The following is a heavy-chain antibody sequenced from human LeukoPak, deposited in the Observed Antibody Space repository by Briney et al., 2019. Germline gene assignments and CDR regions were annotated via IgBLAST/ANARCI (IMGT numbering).Heavy chain of an antibody. CDR1: GGSFSGYS. V-gene: IGHV4-34*01. D-gene: IGHD4-23*01. CDR2: INHRGIT. Sequence: PSETLSLTCGVYGGSFSGYSWTWIRQPPGKGLEWIGEINHRGITNYNPSLKSRVTISVDTSKNQFSLKLSSVTAADTAVYYCARVLDGGNSGAHYWGQGTLVTVSS. CDR3: ARVLDGGNSGAHY. J-gene: IGHJ4*02.